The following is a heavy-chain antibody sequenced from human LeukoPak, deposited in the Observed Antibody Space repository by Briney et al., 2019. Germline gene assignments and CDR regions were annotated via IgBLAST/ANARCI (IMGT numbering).Heavy chain of an antibody. CDR2: ISSSGSTI. CDR1: GFTFSSYE. D-gene: IGHD4-17*01. V-gene: IGHV3-48*03. J-gene: IGHJ4*02. CDR3: ARGGDVYGDYGAGFDY. Sequence: PGGSLRLSCAASGFTFSSYEMNWVRQAPGKGLEWVSYISSSGSTIYYADSVKGRFTISRDNAKNSLYLQMNSLRAEDTAVYYCARGGDVYGDYGAGFDYWGQGTLVTVSS.